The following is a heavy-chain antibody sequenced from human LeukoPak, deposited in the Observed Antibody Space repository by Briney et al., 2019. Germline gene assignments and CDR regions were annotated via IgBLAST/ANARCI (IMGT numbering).Heavy chain of an antibody. CDR1: GYTFTGYY. CDR2: INPNSGGT. V-gene: IGHV1-2*02. D-gene: IGHD3-22*01. CDR3: ARDYRITMIVVDPSGHDAFDI. Sequence: ASVKVSCKASGYTFTGYYMHWVRQAPGQGLEWMGWINPNSGGTNYAQKFQGRVTMTRDTSISTAYMELSRLRSDDTAVYYCARDYRITMIVVDPSGHDAFDIWGQGTMVTVCS. J-gene: IGHJ3*02.